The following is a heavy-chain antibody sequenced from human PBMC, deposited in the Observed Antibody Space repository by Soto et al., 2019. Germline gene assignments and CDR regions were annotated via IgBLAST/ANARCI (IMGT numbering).Heavy chain of an antibody. V-gene: IGHV1-8*01. Sequence: ASVKVSCKASGYTFTSYDINWVRQATGQGLEWMGWMNPNSGNAGYAQKFQGRVTMTRNTSISTAYMELSSLRSEDTAVYYCARAPRKDIVVVPAALPSDYWGQGTLVTVSS. J-gene: IGHJ4*02. CDR2: MNPNSGNA. CDR3: ARAPRKDIVVVPAALPSDY. D-gene: IGHD2-2*02. CDR1: GYTFTSYD.